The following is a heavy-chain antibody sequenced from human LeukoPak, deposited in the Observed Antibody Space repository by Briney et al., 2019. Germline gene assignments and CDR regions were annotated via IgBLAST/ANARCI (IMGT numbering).Heavy chain of an antibody. V-gene: IGHV3-21*01. CDR3: ARDYYDSSGYCEFDY. D-gene: IGHD3-22*01. Sequence: SGGSLRLSCAASGFTFSSYSMNWVRQAPGKGLEWVSSISSSSSYIYYADSVKGRFTISRDNAKNSLYLQMNSLRAEDTAVYYCARDYYDSSGYCEFDYWGQGTLVTVSS. J-gene: IGHJ4*02. CDR2: ISSSSSYI. CDR1: GFTFSSYS.